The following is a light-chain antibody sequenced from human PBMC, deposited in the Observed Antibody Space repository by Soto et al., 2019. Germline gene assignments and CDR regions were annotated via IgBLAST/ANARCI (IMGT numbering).Light chain of an antibody. Sequence: DIQMTQSPSSLSASLGDRVTITCRASQDISDYLAWYQQKPGNPPNLLISAASTLQSGVPSRFRGSGYGTDFTLTITSLQPEDVATYYCQKYSNAPWTFGQGTKVEIK. CDR3: QKYSNAPWT. CDR2: AAS. V-gene: IGKV1-27*01. J-gene: IGKJ1*01. CDR1: QDISDY.